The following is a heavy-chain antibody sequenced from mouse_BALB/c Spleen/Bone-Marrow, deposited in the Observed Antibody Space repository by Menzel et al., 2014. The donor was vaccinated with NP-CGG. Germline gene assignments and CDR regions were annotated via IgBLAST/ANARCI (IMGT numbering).Heavy chain of an antibody. D-gene: IGHD2-1*01. CDR2: IRNKANGYTT. J-gene: IGHJ1*01. V-gene: IGHV7-3*02. CDR1: GFTFTDYY. Sequence: EVMLVESGGGLVQPGGSLRFSCATSGFTFTDYYMSWVRQPPGKALEWLGFIRNKANGYTTEYSASVKGRFTISRDNSQSILYLQMNTLRAEDSATYYCARDINDNYNWYFDVWDAGTTDTVSS. CDR3: ARDINDNYNWYFDV.